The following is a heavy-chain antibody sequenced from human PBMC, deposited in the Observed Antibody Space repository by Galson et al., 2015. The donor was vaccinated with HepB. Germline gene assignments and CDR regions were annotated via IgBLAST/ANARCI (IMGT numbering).Heavy chain of an antibody. J-gene: IGHJ5*02. V-gene: IGHV1-18*01. D-gene: IGHD3-10*01. CDR2: ISAYNGNT. CDR1: GYTFTSSG. Sequence: VSCKASGYTFTSSGISWVRQAPGQGLEWMGWISAYNGNTNYAQKLQGRVTMTTDTSTSTAYMELRSLSSVTAADTAVYYCARAHMVRGVTNWFDPWGQGTLVTVSS. CDR3: ARAHMVRGVTNWFDP.